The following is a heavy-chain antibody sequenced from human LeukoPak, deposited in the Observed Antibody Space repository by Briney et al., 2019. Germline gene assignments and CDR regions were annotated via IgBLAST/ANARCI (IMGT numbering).Heavy chain of an antibody. CDR3: ARDPYSGGYGDYYYYYMDV. Sequence: PGGSLRLSCAASAFTFSSYNMNWVRRAPGKGLEWVSSITSSSSYIYYADSVKGRFTISRDNAKNSLYLQINSLRAEDTAVYYCARDPYSGGYGDYYYYYMDVWGKGTTVTISS. J-gene: IGHJ6*03. V-gene: IGHV3-21*01. CDR1: AFTFSSYN. CDR2: ITSSSSYI. D-gene: IGHD1-26*01.